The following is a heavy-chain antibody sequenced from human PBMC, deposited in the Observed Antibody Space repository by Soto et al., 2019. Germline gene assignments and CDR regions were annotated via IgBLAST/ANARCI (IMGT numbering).Heavy chain of an antibody. CDR1: GDSVSGNSAA. Sequence: SETLSLTCAISGDSVSGNSAAWNWIRQSPSRGLEWLGRTYYRSKWYNDYAVSVKSRITINPDTSKNQFSLQLNSVTPEDTAVYYCARRKYYDFWSGYSYYYGMDVWGQGTTVT. CDR3: ARRKYYDFWSGYSYYYGMDV. D-gene: IGHD3-3*01. CDR2: TYYRSKWYN. J-gene: IGHJ6*02. V-gene: IGHV6-1*01.